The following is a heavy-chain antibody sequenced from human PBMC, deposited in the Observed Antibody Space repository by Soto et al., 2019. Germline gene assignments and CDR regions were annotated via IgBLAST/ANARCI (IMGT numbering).Heavy chain of an antibody. CDR3: AKDLSPNMGCMDV. J-gene: IGHJ6*02. CDR1: GFTFSSYA. CDR2: ITGSGGTT. D-gene: IGHD3-10*01. V-gene: IGHV3-23*01. Sequence: GGSLRLSCAASGFTFSSYAMSWVRQAPGKGLEWVSSITGSGGTTFYADSVKGRLTVSRDNSKNTLYVQMDILRAEDTAVYYCAKDLSPNMGCMDVWGPGTTVTVSS.